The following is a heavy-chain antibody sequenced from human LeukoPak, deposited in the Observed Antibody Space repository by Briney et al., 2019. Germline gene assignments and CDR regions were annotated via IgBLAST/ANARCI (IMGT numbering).Heavy chain of an antibody. Sequence: GGSLRLSCAASGFTFSSYGMHWVRQAPGKGLEWVAVISYDGSNKYYADSVKGRFTISRDNSKNTLYLQMNSLRAEDTAVYYCASGGGGYSYGYLYGMDDWGQGTTVTVSS. D-gene: IGHD5-18*01. CDR1: GFTFSSYG. CDR3: ASGGGGYSYGYLYGMDD. J-gene: IGHJ6*02. V-gene: IGHV3-30*03. CDR2: ISYDGSNK.